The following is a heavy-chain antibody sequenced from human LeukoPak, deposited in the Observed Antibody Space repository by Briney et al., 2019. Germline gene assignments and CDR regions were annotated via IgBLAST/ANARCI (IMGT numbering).Heavy chain of an antibody. J-gene: IGHJ5*02. CDR1: GGFISSYY. CDR2: IYYSGST. Sequence: PSETLSLTCTVSGGFISSYYWSWIRQPPGKGLEWIGYIYYSGSTNYNPSLKSRVTISVDTSKNQFSLKLSSVTAADTAVYYCARDLGVVVPAAIFDPWGQGTLVTVSS. V-gene: IGHV4-59*01. D-gene: IGHD2-2*01. CDR3: ARDLGVVVPAAIFDP.